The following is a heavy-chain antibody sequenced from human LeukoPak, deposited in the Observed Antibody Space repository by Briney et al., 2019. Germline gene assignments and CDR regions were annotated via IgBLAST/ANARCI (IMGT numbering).Heavy chain of an antibody. CDR1: GFTFSSYG. V-gene: IGHV3-30*18. Sequence: GGSLRLSCAASGFTFSSYGMHWVRQAPGKGLEWVAVISYDGSNKFYADSVKGRFTTSRDNSKNTLYLQMNSLRAEDTAVYYCAKDRRGYYGSGSGPLFDYWGQGTLVTVSS. CDR2: ISYDGSNK. D-gene: IGHD3-10*01. CDR3: AKDRRGYYGSGSGPLFDY. J-gene: IGHJ4*02.